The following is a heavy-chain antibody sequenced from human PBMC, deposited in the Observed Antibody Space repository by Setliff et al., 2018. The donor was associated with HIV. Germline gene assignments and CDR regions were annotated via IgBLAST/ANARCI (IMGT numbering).Heavy chain of an antibody. D-gene: IGHD3-16*02. Sequence: PSETLSLTCTVSGGSISSGGYYWSWIRQHPGKGLEWIGYIYYSGSTYYNPSLKSRVTISVDTSKNQFSLKLSYVTAADTAVYYCARVPPLKAFGGVISLYYFDYWGQGTLVTGS. CDR1: GGSISSGGYY. V-gene: IGHV4-31*03. J-gene: IGHJ4*02. CDR2: IYYSGST. CDR3: ARVPPLKAFGGVISLYYFDY.